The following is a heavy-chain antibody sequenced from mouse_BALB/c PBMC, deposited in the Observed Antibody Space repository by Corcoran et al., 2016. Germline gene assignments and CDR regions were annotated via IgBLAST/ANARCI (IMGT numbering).Heavy chain of an antibody. CDR1: GYSFTGYY. V-gene: IGHV1S34*01. CDR2: ISCYNGAT. CDR3: ARRDYDGNWYFDV. Sequence: LVKTGASVKISCKASGYSFTGYYMHWVKQSHGKSLEWSGYISCYNGATSYNQKFKGKATFTVDTSSSTAYMQFNSLTSEDSAVYYCARRDYDGNWYFDVWGAGTTVTVSS. D-gene: IGHD2-4*01. J-gene: IGHJ1*01.